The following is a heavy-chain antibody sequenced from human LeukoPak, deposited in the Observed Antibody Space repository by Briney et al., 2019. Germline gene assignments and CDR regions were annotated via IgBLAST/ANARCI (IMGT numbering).Heavy chain of an antibody. V-gene: IGHV4-59*01. CDR1: GGSISSYY. CDR2: IYYSGST. D-gene: IGHD6-19*01. J-gene: IGHJ4*02. Sequence: SETLSLTCTVTGGSISSYYWSWIRQPPGKGLEWIGYIYYSGSTNYNPSLKSRVTISVDTSKNQFSPKLSSVTAADTAVYYCARDRTGYSSGWGHFDYWGQGTLVTVSS. CDR3: ARDRTGYSSGWGHFDY.